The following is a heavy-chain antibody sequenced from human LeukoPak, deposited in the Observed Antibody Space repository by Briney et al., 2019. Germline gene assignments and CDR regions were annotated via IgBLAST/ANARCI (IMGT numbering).Heavy chain of an antibody. J-gene: IGHJ4*02. Sequence: GGSLRLSCAASGFTFSSYEMNWVRQAPGKGLEWVSYISSSGSTIYYADSVKGRFTISRDNAKNSLYLQMNSLRAEDTAVYYCARSRVLLWFGEFPPDYWGQGTLVTVSS. D-gene: IGHD3-10*01. CDR3: ARSRVLLWFGEFPPDY. CDR1: GFTFSSYE. CDR2: ISSSGSTI. V-gene: IGHV3-48*03.